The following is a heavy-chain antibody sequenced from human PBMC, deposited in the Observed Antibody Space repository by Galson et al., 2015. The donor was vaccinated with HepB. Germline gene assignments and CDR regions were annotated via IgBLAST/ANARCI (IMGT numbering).Heavy chain of an antibody. D-gene: IGHD2-2*02. CDR1: GGTFSSYA. CDR2: IIPIFGTA. V-gene: IGHV1-69*13. Sequence: SVKVSCKASGGTFSSYAISWVRQAPGQGLEWMGGIIPIFGTANYAQKFQGRVTITADESTSTAYMELSSLRSEDTAVYYCASNGCSSTSCYNSRDYYYYYMDVWGKGTTVTVSS. J-gene: IGHJ6*03. CDR3: ASNGCSSTSCYNSRDYYYYYMDV.